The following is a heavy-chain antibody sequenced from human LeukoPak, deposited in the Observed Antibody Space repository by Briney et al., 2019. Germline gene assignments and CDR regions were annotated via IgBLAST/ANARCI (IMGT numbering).Heavy chain of an antibody. D-gene: IGHD3-22*01. CDR1: GFTFSSYG. Sequence: GESLKISCAASGFTFSSYGMIWVRQAPGKGLEWVSTITNSGDSTYYTDSVKGRFTISRDDSRNTLYLQMNSLRAEDTAVYHCAKDRGYYDTSGYLIWGQGTLVTVSS. J-gene: IGHJ4*02. V-gene: IGHV3-23*01. CDR3: AKDRGYYDTSGYLI. CDR2: ITNSGDST.